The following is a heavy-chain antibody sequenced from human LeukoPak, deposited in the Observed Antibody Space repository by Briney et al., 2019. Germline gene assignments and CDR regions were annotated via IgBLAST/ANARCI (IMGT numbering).Heavy chain of an antibody. CDR3: AVGFGEPEPNDY. D-gene: IGHD3-10*01. CDR1: GYTLTELS. Sequence: ASVKVSCKVSGYTLTELSMHWVRQAPGKGLEWMGGFDPEDGETIYAQKFQGRVTMTEDTSTDTAYMELSSLRSEDTAVYYCAVGFGEPEPNDYWGQGTLVTVSS. J-gene: IGHJ4*02. CDR2: FDPEDGET. V-gene: IGHV1-24*01.